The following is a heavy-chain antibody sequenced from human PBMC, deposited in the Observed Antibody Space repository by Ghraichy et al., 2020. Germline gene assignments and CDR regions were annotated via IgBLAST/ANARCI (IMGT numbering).Heavy chain of an antibody. D-gene: IGHD2-2*01. J-gene: IGHJ5*02. Sequence: GGSLRLSCAASGFTVSSNYMSWVRQAPGKGLEWVSVIYSGGSTYYADSVKGRFTISRDNSKNTLYLQMNSLRAEDTAVYYCARGFPYQLLSWDWFDPWGQGTLVTVSS. CDR1: GFTVSSNY. CDR2: IYSGGST. V-gene: IGHV3-53*01. CDR3: ARGFPYQLLSWDWFDP.